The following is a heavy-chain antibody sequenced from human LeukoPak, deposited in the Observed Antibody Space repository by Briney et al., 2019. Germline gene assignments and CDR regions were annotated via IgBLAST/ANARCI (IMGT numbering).Heavy chain of an antibody. J-gene: IGHJ4*02. CDR1: GFTFRSYW. D-gene: IGHD6-6*01. Sequence: GGSLRLSCAVSGFTFRSYWRHWVRQAPGKGLVWVSRISGDGSMTNYADSVKGRFTISRDNAKNTVYLQMNSLRAEDTAVYYCARYSSSSGGASHYLDYWGQGTLVTVSS. CDR3: ARYSSSSGGASHYLDY. V-gene: IGHV3-74*01. CDR2: ISGDGSMT.